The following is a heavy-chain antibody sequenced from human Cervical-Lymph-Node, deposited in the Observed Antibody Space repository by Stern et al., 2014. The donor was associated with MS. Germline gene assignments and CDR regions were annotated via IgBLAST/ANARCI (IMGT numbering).Heavy chain of an antibody. CDR3: ATGDSSSTSARFDF. D-gene: IGHD6-13*01. J-gene: IGHJ4*02. Sequence: EVQLVESGAEVRKPGATMRASCRVSGYNFGDYYMHWVRQAPGKGLEWMGLIDPKDGETKYAQKFRGRVTITADMTIDTAYIELSGLRSEDTAIYYCATGDSSSTSARFDFWGQGTLVTVSS. CDR2: IDPKDGET. CDR1: GYNFGDYY. V-gene: IGHV1-69-2*01.